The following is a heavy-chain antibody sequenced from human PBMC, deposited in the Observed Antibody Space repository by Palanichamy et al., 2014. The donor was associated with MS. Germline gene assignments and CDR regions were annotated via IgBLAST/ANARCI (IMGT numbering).Heavy chain of an antibody. D-gene: IGHD2/OR15-2a*01. V-gene: IGHV3-23*01. CDR1: GFTFSDYP. CDR2: INGGGNT. CDR3: AKDQTLHWFDP. Sequence: EVHVLESWGRRWYSLGGPLRLSCAASGFTFSDYPMTWVRQAPGKGLEWVSTINGGGNTYYADSVKGRFTIPRDNSKNTVYLQMNSLRAEDTAVYYCAKDQTLHWFDPWGQGTLVTVSS. J-gene: IGHJ5*02.